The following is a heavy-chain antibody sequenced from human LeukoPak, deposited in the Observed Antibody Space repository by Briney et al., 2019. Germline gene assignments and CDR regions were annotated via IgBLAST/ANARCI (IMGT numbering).Heavy chain of an antibody. D-gene: IGHD4-17*01. Sequence: SETLSLTCTVSGGSISSYYWSWIRQPPGKGLEWIGYIYTSGSINYNPSLKSRVTISVDTSKNQFSLKLSSVTAADTAVYYCARLSHYVGWFDPWGQGTLVTVSS. J-gene: IGHJ5*02. CDR3: ARLSHYVGWFDP. CDR2: IYTSGSI. V-gene: IGHV4-4*09. CDR1: GGSISSYY.